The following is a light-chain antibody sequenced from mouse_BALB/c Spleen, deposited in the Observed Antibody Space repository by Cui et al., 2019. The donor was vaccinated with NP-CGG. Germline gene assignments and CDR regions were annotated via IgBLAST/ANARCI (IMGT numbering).Light chain of an antibody. Sequence: QAVVTQESALTTSPGETVTITCRSSTGAVTTTNYDNWVQEKPDHLFTGLIGGTNNRVPGVPARFSGSLIGDKAALTITGAQTEDEAIYFCALWYSNHWVFGGGTKTDCP. CDR2: GTN. CDR3: ALWYSNHWV. CDR1: TGAVTTTNY. V-gene: IGLV1*01. J-gene: IGLJ1*01.